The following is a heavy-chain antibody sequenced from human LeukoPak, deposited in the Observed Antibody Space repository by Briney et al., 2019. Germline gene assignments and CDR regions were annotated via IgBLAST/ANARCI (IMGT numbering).Heavy chain of an antibody. D-gene: IGHD3-16*01. CDR3: ARGGRLYAFDI. J-gene: IGHJ3*02. CDR2: ISSSSYI. V-gene: IGHV3-21*01. Sequence: PGGSLRLSCAASGFTFSSYSMNWVRQAPGKGLEWVSSISSSSYIYYADSVKGRFTISRDNAKNSLYLQMNSLRAEDTAVYYCARGGRLYAFDIWGQGTMVTVSS. CDR1: GFTFSSYS.